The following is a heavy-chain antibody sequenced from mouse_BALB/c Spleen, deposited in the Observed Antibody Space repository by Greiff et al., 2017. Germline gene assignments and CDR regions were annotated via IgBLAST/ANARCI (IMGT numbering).Heavy chain of an antibody. V-gene: IGHV2-6-7*01. J-gene: IGHJ4*01. CDR2: IWGDGST. CDR3: AKSYDGFPYYYAMDY. CDR1: GFSLTGYG. Sequence: QVQLKESGPGLVAPSQSLSITCTVSGFSLTGYGVNWVRQPPGKGLEWLGMIWGDGSTDYNSALKSRLSISKDNSKSQVFLKMNSLQTDDTARYYCAKSYDGFPYYYAMDYWGQGTSVTVSS. D-gene: IGHD1-1*01.